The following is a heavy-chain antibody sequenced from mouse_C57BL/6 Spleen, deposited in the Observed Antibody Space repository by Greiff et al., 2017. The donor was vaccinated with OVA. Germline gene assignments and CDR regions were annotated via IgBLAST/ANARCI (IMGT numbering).Heavy chain of an antibody. CDR2: IDPNSGGT. D-gene: IGHD1-1*01. CDR3: ARTHYYGSSYWYFDV. J-gene: IGHJ1*03. CDR1: GYTFTSYW. V-gene: IGHV1-72*01. Sequence: QVQLQQPGAELVKPGASVKLSCKASGYTFTSYWMHWVKQRPGRGLEWIGRIDPNSGGTKYNEKLKSKATLTVDKHSRTAYMQLSSLTSADSAVSSCARTHYYGSSYWYFDVWGTGTTVTVSS.